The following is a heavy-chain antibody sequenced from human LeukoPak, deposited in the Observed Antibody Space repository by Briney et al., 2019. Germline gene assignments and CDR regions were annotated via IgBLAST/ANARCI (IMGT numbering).Heavy chain of an antibody. CDR3: ARHPGYCSGGSCYFFDY. CDR1: GGSISSSSYY. Sequence: PSETLSLTCTVSGGSISSSSYYWGWIRQPPGKGLEWIGSIYYSGSTYYNPSLKSRVTISVDTSKNQFSLKLSSVTAADTAVCCCARHPGYCSGGSCYFFDYWGQGTLVTVSS. V-gene: IGHV4-39*01. CDR2: IYYSGST. J-gene: IGHJ4*02. D-gene: IGHD2-15*01.